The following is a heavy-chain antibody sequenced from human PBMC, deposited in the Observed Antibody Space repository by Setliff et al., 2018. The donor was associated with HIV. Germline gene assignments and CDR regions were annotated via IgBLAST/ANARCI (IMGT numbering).Heavy chain of an antibody. CDR3: ARGPRGQYYYDSSGYKGQGVYFDY. Sequence: SETLSLTCAVYGGSFSGYYWSWIRQPPGRGLEWIGEINHSGSTNYNPSLKSRVTISVDTSKNQFSLKLGSVTAADTAVYYCARGPRGQYYYDSSGYKGQGVYFDYWGQGTLVTVSS. V-gene: IGHV4-34*01. CDR1: GGSFSGYY. J-gene: IGHJ4*02. D-gene: IGHD3-22*01. CDR2: INHSGST.